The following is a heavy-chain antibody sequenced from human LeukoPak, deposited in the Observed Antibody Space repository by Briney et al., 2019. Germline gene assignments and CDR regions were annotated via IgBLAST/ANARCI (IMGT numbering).Heavy chain of an antibody. D-gene: IGHD3-10*01. CDR2: ISSSGSTI. J-gene: IGHJ5*02. Sequence: GGSLRLSCAASGFTFSSYEMNWVRQAPGKGLEWVSYISSSGSTIYYADSVKGRFTISRDNAKNSLYLQMNSLRAEDTAVYYCARDSSSGAYGSGSYGGRQVNWFDPWGQGTLVTVSS. CDR3: ARDSSSGAYGSGSYGGRQVNWFDP. CDR1: GFTFSSYE. V-gene: IGHV3-48*03.